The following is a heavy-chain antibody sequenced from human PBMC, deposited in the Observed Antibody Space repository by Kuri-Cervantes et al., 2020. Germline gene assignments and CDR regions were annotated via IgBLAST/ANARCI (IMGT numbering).Heavy chain of an antibody. CDR2: IWYDGSNK. D-gene: IGHD3-10*01. Sequence: GGSLRLSCAASGFTFSSYAMHWVRQAPGKGLEWVAVIWYDGSNKYYADSVKGRFTISRDNSKNTLYLQMNSLRAEDTAVYYCATNFGSGSYDYWGQGTLVTVSS. CDR3: ATNFGSGSYDY. V-gene: IGHV3-33*08. CDR1: GFTFSSYA. J-gene: IGHJ4*02.